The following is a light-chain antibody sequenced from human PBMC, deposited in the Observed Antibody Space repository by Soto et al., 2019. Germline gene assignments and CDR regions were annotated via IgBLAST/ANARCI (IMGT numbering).Light chain of an antibody. CDR1: QGISRS. CDR2: AAS. CDR3: QQIDSYPRT. V-gene: IGKV1-9*01. J-gene: IGKJ1*01. Sequence: SQLTQSPSSLSASVGDRVTITCRAGQGISRSLAWYKQKPGKAPNLLISAASTLQTGVPSRFSSSGSGTDFALTFSSLQPEDFSTYYCQQIDSYPRTFGQGTKVEIK.